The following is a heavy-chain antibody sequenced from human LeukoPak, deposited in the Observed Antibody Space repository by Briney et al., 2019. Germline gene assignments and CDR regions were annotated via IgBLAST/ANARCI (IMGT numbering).Heavy chain of an antibody. CDR3: AKSYDSTSFDP. D-gene: IGHD3-22*01. CDR2: ISYDGSNK. CDR1: GFTFSSYG. J-gene: IGHJ5*02. Sequence: GGSLRLSCAASGFTFSSYGMHWVRQAPGKGLEWVAVISYDGSNKYYADSVKGRFTISRDNSKNTLYLQMNGLRAEDTAVYYCAKSYDSTSFDPWGQGTLVTVSS. V-gene: IGHV3-30*18.